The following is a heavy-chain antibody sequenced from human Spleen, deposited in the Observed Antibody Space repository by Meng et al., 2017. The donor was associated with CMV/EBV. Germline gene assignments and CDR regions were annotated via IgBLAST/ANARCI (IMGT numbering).Heavy chain of an antibody. CDR3: ARGWDGIAAAGTYFDY. J-gene: IGHJ4*02. CDR2: ISAYNGNT. D-gene: IGHD6-13*01. CDR1: GYTFTSYG. Sequence: ASVKVSCKASGYTFTSYGISWVRQAPGQGLEWVGWISAYNGNTNYAQKLQGRVTMTTDTSTSTAYMELRSLRSADTAVYYCARGWDGIAAAGTYFDYWGQGTLVTVSS. V-gene: IGHV1-18*01.